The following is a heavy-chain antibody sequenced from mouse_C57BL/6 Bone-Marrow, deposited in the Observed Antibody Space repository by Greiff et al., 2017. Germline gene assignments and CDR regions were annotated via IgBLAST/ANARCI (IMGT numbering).Heavy chain of an antibody. CDR3: AREGGTAQVYFDY. CDR2: ISYDGSN. Sequence: EVKLLESGPGLVKPSQSLSLTCSVTGYSITSGYYWNWIRQFPGNKLEWMGYISYDGSNNYNPSLKNPISITRDTSKNQFCLKLNSVTTEGTATYYSAREGGTAQVYFDYWGQGTTLTVSS. J-gene: IGHJ2*01. CDR1: GYSITSGYY. V-gene: IGHV3-6*01. D-gene: IGHD3-2*02.